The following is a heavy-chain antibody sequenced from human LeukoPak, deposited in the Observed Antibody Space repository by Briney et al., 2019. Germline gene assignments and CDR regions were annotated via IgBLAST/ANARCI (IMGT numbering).Heavy chain of an antibody. J-gene: IGHJ4*02. CDR3: ARDTRITAAEYTFDY. D-gene: IGHD6-13*01. Sequence: ASVKVSCKASGYTFTSYGISWVRQAPGQGLEWMGWISAYNGNTNYAQKLQGRVTMTTDTSTSTAYMELRSLRSDDTAVYYCARDTRITAAEYTFDYWGQGTLVTVSS. V-gene: IGHV1-18*01. CDR2: ISAYNGNT. CDR1: GYTFTSYG.